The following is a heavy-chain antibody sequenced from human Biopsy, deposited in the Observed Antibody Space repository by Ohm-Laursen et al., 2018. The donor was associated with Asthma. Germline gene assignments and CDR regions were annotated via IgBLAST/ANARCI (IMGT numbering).Heavy chain of an antibody. CDR1: GYTFIGCP. V-gene: IGHV1-2*06. J-gene: IGHJ5*02. Sequence: ASVKVSCTASGYTFIGCPIHWMRQAPGQGLEWMGRINPNSGGTNYAQKFQGRVTMTRDTSISTAYMEVSRLRSADTAVYYCARGQKSAGDRWFDPWGKGTRVTVSS. D-gene: IGHD6-13*01. CDR3: ARGQKSAGDRWFDP. CDR2: INPNSGGT.